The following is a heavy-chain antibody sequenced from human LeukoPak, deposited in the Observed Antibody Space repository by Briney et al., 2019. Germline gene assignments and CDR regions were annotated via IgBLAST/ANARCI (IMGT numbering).Heavy chain of an antibody. Sequence: GGSLRLSCAASGFTFSSYGMSWVRQAPGKGLEWVSAISGSGGSTNYAYSVKGLFIISKDTSKNTLFLQMNSLRAEDTAVYYCAKDFSSNWAHHFDYWGQGTLVTVSS. J-gene: IGHJ4*02. CDR1: GFTFSSYG. D-gene: IGHD6-13*01. CDR2: ISGSGGST. V-gene: IGHV3-23*01. CDR3: AKDFSSNWAHHFDY.